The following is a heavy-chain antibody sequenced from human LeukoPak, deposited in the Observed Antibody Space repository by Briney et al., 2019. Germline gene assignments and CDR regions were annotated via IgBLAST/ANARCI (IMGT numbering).Heavy chain of an antibody. CDR1: GFTFSSYW. J-gene: IGHJ6*02. CDR3: ARGRIQLWKLYYYYGMDV. D-gene: IGHD5-18*01. V-gene: IGHV3-74*01. CDR2: INSDGSST. Sequence: GGSLRLSCAASGFTFSSYWMHWVRQAPGKGLVWVSRINSDGSSTSYADSVKGRFTISRDNAKNTLYLQMNSLRAEDTAVYYCARGRIQLWKLYYYYGMDVWGQGTTVTVSS.